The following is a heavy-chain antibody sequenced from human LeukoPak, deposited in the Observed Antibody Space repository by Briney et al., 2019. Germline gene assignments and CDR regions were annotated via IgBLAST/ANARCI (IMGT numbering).Heavy chain of an antibody. Sequence: SETLSLTCTVSGYSISTGYYWGWIRQPPGKGLEWIGSIYHSVSTYYNPSLKSRVTISVDTSKNQFSLKLSSVTAADTAVYYCASGPGYSSSWVDAFDIWGQGTMVTVSS. CDR1: GYSISTGYY. CDR3: ASGPGYSSSWVDAFDI. CDR2: IYHSVST. V-gene: IGHV4-38-2*02. J-gene: IGHJ3*02. D-gene: IGHD6-13*01.